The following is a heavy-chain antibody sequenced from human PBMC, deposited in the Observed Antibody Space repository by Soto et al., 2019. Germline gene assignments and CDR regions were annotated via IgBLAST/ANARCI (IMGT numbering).Heavy chain of an antibody. V-gene: IGHV3-23*01. Sequence: EVQLLESGGGLVQPGGSLRLSCAASGFTFSSYAMSWVRQAPGKGLEWVSAISGSGGSTYYADSVKGRFTIARDNSKNELYLQMNSLRAEDTAVYYCANDPKCSGGSCPDYWGQGTLVIVSS. D-gene: IGHD2-15*01. CDR2: ISGSGGST. CDR3: ANDPKCSGGSCPDY. CDR1: GFTFSSYA. J-gene: IGHJ4*02.